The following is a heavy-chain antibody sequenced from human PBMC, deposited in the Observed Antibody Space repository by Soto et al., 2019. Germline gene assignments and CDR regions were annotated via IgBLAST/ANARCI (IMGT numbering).Heavy chain of an antibody. V-gene: IGHV4-38-2*01. D-gene: IGHD6-13*01. J-gene: IGHJ3*02. CDR3: ARIAAAESDAFDI. CDR2: IYHSGST. Sequence: PSETVSVTCAVCVYSISSGYYWGWIRQPPGKGLEWIGSIYHSGSTYYYPSLKSRVTISVDTSKNQFSLKLSSVTAADTAVYYCARIAAAESDAFDIWGQGIMVTVS. CDR1: VYSISSGYY.